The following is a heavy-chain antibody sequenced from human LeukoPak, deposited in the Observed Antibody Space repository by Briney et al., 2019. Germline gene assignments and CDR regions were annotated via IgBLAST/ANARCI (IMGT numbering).Heavy chain of an antibody. D-gene: IGHD7-27*01. Sequence: VASVKVSCKASGGTFSSYAISWVRQAPGQGLEWMGRIIPIFGTANYAQKFQGRVTITTDDSTSTAHMELSSLRSEDTAVYYCARDRHLTGVDYWGQGTLVTVSS. CDR2: IIPIFGTA. V-gene: IGHV1-69*05. J-gene: IGHJ4*02. CDR1: GGTFSSYA. CDR3: ARDRHLTGVDY.